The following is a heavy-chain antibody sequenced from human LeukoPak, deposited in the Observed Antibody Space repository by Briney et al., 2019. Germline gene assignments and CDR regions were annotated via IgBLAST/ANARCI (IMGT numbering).Heavy chain of an antibody. J-gene: IGHJ5*02. CDR1: GYTFTSYY. D-gene: IGHD3-22*01. CDR2: INPSGGST. V-gene: IGHV1-46*01. Sequence: GASVKVSCKASGYTFTSYYMHWVRQAPGQGLEWMGIINPSGGSTSYAQKFQGRATMTRDMSTSTVYMELSSLRSEDTAVYYCARDIPEVNYYDSSGYYPGINWFDPWGQGTLVTVSS. CDR3: ARDIPEVNYYDSSGYYPGINWFDP.